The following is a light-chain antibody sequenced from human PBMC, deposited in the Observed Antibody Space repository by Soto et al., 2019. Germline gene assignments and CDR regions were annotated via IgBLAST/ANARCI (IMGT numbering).Light chain of an antibody. J-gene: IGKJ2*01. CDR2: GAS. Sequence: EIVLTQSPGTLSLSPGERATLSCRSSQSVSSSYLAWYQQKPGQAPGLLIYGASSRAPGIPDRFSGSGSGTVFTLTISRLEPDDFAVYYCQQYGSVYTFGQGTKLEIK. V-gene: IGKV3-20*01. CDR1: QSVSSSY. CDR3: QQYGSVYT.